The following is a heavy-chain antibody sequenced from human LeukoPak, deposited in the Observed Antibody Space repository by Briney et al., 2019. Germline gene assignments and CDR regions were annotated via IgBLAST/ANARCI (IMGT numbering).Heavy chain of an antibody. Sequence: GGSLRLSCAASAFTFTSYSMNWVRQAPGKGLEWVSSISSSSSYIYYADSVKGRFTISRDNAKNSLYLQMNSLRAEDTAVYYCARDLYGDYAGDYWGQGTLVTVSS. D-gene: IGHD4-17*01. CDR2: ISSSSSYI. CDR3: ARDLYGDYAGDY. J-gene: IGHJ4*02. V-gene: IGHV3-21*01. CDR1: AFTFTSYS.